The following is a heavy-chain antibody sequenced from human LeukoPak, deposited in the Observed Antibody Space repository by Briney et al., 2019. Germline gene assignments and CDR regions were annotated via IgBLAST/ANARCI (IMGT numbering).Heavy chain of an antibody. CDR3: ARDLGDSSGYDY. CDR2: ISAYNGNA. Sequence: ASVKVSCKASGYTFTGPYIHWMRQAPGQGPEWMGWISAYNGNANYAQKLQGRVTMTTDTSTSTAYMELRSLRSDDTAVYYCARDLGDSSGYDYWGQGTLVTVSS. V-gene: IGHV1-18*04. CDR1: GYTFTGPY. J-gene: IGHJ4*02. D-gene: IGHD3-22*01.